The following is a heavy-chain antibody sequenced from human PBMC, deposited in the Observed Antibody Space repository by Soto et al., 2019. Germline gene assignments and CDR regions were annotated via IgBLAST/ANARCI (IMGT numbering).Heavy chain of an antibody. J-gene: IGHJ5*02. Sequence: PGESLKISCKGSGYTFTSYWIGWVRQMPGQGLEWMGFIYPGDSDTRYSPSFQGQVTISADKSIDTAYLQWSSLKASDTAIYYCVRLSGCSNGVCYRFDPWGQGTLVTVSS. CDR2: IYPGDSDT. V-gene: IGHV5-51*01. D-gene: IGHD2-8*01. CDR1: GYTFTSYW. CDR3: VRLSGCSNGVCYRFDP.